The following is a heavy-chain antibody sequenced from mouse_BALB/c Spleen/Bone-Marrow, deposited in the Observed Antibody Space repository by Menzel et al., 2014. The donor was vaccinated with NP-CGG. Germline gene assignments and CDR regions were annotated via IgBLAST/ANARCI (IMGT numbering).Heavy chain of an antibody. CDR1: GFNIKDTY. J-gene: IGHJ2*01. CDR2: IDPASGNI. D-gene: IGHD4-1*01. Sequence: EVQLQQSGTDLVKPGASVKLSCTASGFNIKDTYMHWVKQRPEQGLAWIGRIDPASGNIQYDPKFQGRAAITADTSSNTAYLQLSSLTSEDTAVYYCASLTGTFDYWGQGTPLTVSS. CDR3: ASLTGTFDY. V-gene: IGHV14-3*02.